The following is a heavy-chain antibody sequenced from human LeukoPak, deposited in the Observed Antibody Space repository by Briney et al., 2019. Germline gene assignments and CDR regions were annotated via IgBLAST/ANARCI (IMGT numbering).Heavy chain of an antibody. Sequence: SETLSLTCTVSGDSITGYYWTWVRQPPGKGLEWIGYVYHTGTSNYNPSVRSRITMSVDTSKNQYSMNLTSVTAADTAVYYCARALDTWSALDYWGLGTLVSVSS. CDR1: GDSITGYY. CDR2: VYHTGTS. J-gene: IGHJ4*02. D-gene: IGHD5-18*01. CDR3: ARALDTWSALDY. V-gene: IGHV4-59*01.